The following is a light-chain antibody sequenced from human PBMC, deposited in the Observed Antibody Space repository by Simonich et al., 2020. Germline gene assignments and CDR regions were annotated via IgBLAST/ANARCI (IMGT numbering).Light chain of an antibody. V-gene: IGKV1-39*01. Sequence: DIQMTQSPSSLSASVGDRVTIPCRASQSISSYLNWYQQKPGKAPKLLIYAASSLQSGVPSRVSGSLSGTDFTLTISSLQPEDFATYYCQQSYSTPRTFGQGTKVEIK. CDR1: QSISSY. CDR2: AAS. J-gene: IGKJ1*01. CDR3: QQSYSTPRT.